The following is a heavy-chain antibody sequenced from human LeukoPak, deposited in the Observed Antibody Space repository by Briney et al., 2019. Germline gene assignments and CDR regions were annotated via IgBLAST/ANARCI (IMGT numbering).Heavy chain of an antibody. D-gene: IGHD3-10*01. V-gene: IGHV1-2*02. CDR2: INPNSGST. CDR1: GYTFTGYY. CDR3: ARAGITMVRGVEFDY. Sequence: GASVKVSCEASGYTFTGYYMYWVRQAPGQGLEWMGWINPNSGSTNYAQNLQGRVTMSRAKHISRDYMELSRLRYDDTAVYYCARAGITMVRGVEFDYWGQGTLVTVSS. J-gene: IGHJ4*02.